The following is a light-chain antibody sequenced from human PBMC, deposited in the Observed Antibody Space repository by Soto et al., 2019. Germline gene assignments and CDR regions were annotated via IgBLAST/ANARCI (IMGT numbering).Light chain of an antibody. J-gene: IGKJ2*01. CDR2: GAS. CDR1: QSIITY. CDR3: QQAYSTAFT. V-gene: IGKV1-39*01. Sequence: DIQMTQSPSSLSASVGDRVTITCRASQSIITYLNWYQQKPGKAPKLLIYGASTLQSGVPSRFSGSESGTDFTRTINSLKPEDFATYYCQQAYSTAFTIGQGPKLEI.